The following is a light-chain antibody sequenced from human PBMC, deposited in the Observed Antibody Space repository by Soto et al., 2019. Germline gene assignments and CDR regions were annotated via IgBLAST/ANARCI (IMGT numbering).Light chain of an antibody. V-gene: IGLV1-44*01. CDR3: AALDDSLYVFV. CDR1: SSNIGSNS. Sequence: PVLNQPPSGTGTPGQRVPITCSGSSSNIGSNSVQWHQQLPGTAPNLLIYADNQRPSGVPDRFSGSKSGTSASLAITGLQSGDEADYYCAALDDSLYVFVFGTGTKVTV. CDR2: ADN. J-gene: IGLJ1*01.